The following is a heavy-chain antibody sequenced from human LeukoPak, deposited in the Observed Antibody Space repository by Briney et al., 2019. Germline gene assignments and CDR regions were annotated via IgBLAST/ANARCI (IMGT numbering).Heavy chain of an antibody. CDR3: ARASLPYSSGVGLRY. D-gene: IGHD6-19*01. CDR2: ISSSGSTI. Sequence: GGSLRLSCAASGFTFSDYYMSWIRQAPGKGLEWVSYISSSGSTIYYADSVKGRFTISRDNAKSSLYLQMNSLRAEDTAAYYCARASLPYSSGVGLRYWGQGTLVTVSS. CDR1: GFTFSDYY. V-gene: IGHV3-11*01. J-gene: IGHJ4*02.